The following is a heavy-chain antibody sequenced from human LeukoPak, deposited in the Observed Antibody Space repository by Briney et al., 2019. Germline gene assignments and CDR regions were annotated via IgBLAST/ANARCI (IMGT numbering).Heavy chain of an antibody. CDR1: GFTFSSYD. J-gene: IGHJ5*02. CDR3: ARGHGSYGPNWFDP. CDR2: IGTAGDT. Sequence: GGSLRLSCAASGFTFSSYDMHWVRQATGKGLEWVSAIGTAGDTYCPGSVKGRFTISRENAKNSLYLQMNGLRAGDTAVYYCARGHGSYGPNWFDPWGQGTLVTVSS. D-gene: IGHD5-18*01. V-gene: IGHV3-13*01.